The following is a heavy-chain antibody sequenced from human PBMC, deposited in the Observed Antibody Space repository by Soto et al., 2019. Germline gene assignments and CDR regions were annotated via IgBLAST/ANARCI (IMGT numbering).Heavy chain of an antibody. CDR2: ISGSGGST. V-gene: IGHV3-23*01. CDR3: AKSGPAPLYCSGGSCYLESFDY. D-gene: IGHD2-15*01. Sequence: GGSLRLSCAASGFTFSNLAMSWVRQAPGKGLEWVSAISGSGGSTYYADSVKGRFTISRDNSKNTLYLQMNSLRAEDTAVYYCAKSGPAPLYCSGGSCYLESFDYWGQGTLVTVSS. J-gene: IGHJ4*02. CDR1: GFTFSNLA.